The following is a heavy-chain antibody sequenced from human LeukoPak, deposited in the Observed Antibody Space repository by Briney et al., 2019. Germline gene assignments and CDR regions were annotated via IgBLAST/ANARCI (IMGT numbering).Heavy chain of an antibody. CDR3: ARQTGSGLFILP. CDR2: IYYSGST. D-gene: IGHD3/OR15-3a*01. CDR1: GGSIGSSSYY. J-gene: IGHJ4*02. V-gene: IGHV4-39*01. Sequence: SETLSLTCTVSGGSIGSSSYYWGWIRQPPGKGLEWIGNIYYSGSTYFNPSLKSRVTISIDTSKNQISLRLTSVTATDTAIYYCARQTGSGLFILPGGQGTLVTVSS.